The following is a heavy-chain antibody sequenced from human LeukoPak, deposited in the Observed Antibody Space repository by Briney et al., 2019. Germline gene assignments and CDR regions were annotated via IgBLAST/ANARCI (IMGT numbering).Heavy chain of an antibody. CDR3: ARGGVTIFGVVIKSGFFDI. Sequence: EASVKVSCKASGYTFTGYYMHWVRQAPGQGLEWMGRINPNSGGTNYAQKFQGRVTMTRDTSISTAYMELSRLRSDDTAVYYCARGGVTIFGVVIKSGFFDIWGQGTMVIVSS. V-gene: IGHV1-2*06. J-gene: IGHJ3*02. CDR1: GYTFTGYY. CDR2: INPNSGGT. D-gene: IGHD3-3*01.